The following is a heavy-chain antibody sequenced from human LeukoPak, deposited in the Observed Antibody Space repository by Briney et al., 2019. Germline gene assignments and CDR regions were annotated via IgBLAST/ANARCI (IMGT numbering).Heavy chain of an antibody. V-gene: IGHV4-30-4*08. D-gene: IGHD2-2*02. Sequence: SQTLSLTCTVSGGSISSGDYYWSWIRQPPGKGLEWIGYIYYSGGTYYNPSLKSRVTISVDTSKNQFSLKLSSVTAADTAVYYCARGTGYCSSTSCYTLDYWGQGTLVTVSS. CDR1: GGSISSGDYY. CDR2: IYYSGGT. CDR3: ARGTGYCSSTSCYTLDY. J-gene: IGHJ4*02.